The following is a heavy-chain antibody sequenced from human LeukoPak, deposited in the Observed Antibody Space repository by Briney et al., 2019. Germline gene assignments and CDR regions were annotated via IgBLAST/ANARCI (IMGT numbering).Heavy chain of an antibody. CDR3: ARGDSSGVGFDY. CDR2: ISVYNGNT. CDR1: GYTFTSYG. Sequence: ASVKVSCKASGYTFTSYGISWVRQAPGQALEWMGWISVYNGNTNYAQKLQGRVTMTTDTHTTTAYMELRSLRSDDTAVYYCARGDSSGVGFDYWGQGTQVTVCS. D-gene: IGHD3-22*01. J-gene: IGHJ4*02. V-gene: IGHV1-18*01.